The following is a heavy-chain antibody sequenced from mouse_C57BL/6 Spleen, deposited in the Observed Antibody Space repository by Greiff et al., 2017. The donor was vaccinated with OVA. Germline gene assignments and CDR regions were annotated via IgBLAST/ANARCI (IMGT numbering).Heavy chain of an antibody. J-gene: IGHJ1*03. CDR2: IDPSDSYT. CDR3: ARFPYYGSSYDWYFDV. V-gene: IGHV1-59*01. D-gene: IGHD1-1*01. CDR1: GYTFTSYW. Sequence: VQLQQPGAELVRPGTSVKLSCKASGYTFTSYWMHWVKQRPGQGLEWIGVIDPSDSYTNYNQKFKGKATLTVDTSSSTAYMQLSSLTSEDSAVYYCARFPYYGSSYDWYFDVWGTGTTVTVSS.